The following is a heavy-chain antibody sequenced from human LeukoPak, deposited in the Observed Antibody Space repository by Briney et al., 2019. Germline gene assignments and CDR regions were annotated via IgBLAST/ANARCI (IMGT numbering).Heavy chain of an antibody. Sequence: SETLSLTCTLSGDSINSGDYCWNWFRQLPGKGLEWIGYIYFSGNTFYNPSLKSRVVISVDTSKNQFFLRSNSVTAADSGLYYCAGSEAPITPPPYGMGVWGQGTKVTVSS. V-gene: IGHV4-31*03. CDR2: IYFSGNT. J-gene: IGHJ6*02. CDR1: GDSINSGDYC. CDR3: AGSEAPITPPPYGMGV. D-gene: IGHD3-10*01.